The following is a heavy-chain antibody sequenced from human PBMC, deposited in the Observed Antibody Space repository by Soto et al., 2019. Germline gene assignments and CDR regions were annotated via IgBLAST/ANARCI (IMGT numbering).Heavy chain of an antibody. Sequence: GYTFTDYWISWVRQMPGKGLEWMGRIDPSDSYTSNSPSFQGHVTISADKSINTAYMQWSSLKASDTAMYYCVRHRVGSYYYFDYWGQGTLVTVSS. CDR2: IDPSDSYT. D-gene: IGHD1-26*01. V-gene: IGHV5-10-1*01. CDR1: GYTFTDYW. J-gene: IGHJ4*02. CDR3: VRHRVGSYYYFDY.